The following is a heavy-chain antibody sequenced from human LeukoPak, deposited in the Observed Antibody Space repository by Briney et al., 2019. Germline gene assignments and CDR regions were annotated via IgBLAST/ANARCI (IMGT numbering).Heavy chain of an antibody. CDR1: GFTVSSNY. J-gene: IGHJ6*02. CDR2: IYSGGST. D-gene: IGHD2-2*01. Sequence: GGSLRLSCAASGFTVSSNYMSWVRLAPGKGLEWVSVIYSGGSTYYADSVKGRFTISRDNSKNTLYLQMNSLRAEDTAVYYCARGHPQLYYYGMDVWGQGTTVTVSS. CDR3: ARGHPQLYYYGMDV. V-gene: IGHV3-53*01.